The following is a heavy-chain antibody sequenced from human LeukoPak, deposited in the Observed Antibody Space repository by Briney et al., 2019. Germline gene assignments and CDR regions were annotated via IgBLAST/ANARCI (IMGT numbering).Heavy chain of an antibody. Sequence: GRSLRLSCAASGFTFSSYGMHWVRQAPGEGLEWVAVIWYDGSNKYYADSVKGRFTISRDNSKNTLYLQMNSLRAEDTAVYYCAKNGVYDFWSGYWLDPWGQGTLVTVSS. D-gene: IGHD3-3*01. CDR1: GFTFSSYG. J-gene: IGHJ5*02. CDR3: AKNGVYDFWSGYWLDP. CDR2: IWYDGSNK. V-gene: IGHV3-33*06.